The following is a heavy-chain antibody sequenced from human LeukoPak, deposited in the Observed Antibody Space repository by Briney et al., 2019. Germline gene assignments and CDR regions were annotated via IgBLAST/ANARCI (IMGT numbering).Heavy chain of an antibody. Sequence: ASVKVSCKASGYTFTSYYMHWVRQAPGQGLEWMGIINPSGGSTSYAQKFQGRVTMTRDTSTSTVYMELSSLRSEDTAVYYCARVGPRPDTGYSSRTGEYFQHWGQGTLVTVSS. V-gene: IGHV1-46*01. CDR2: INPSGGST. J-gene: IGHJ1*01. CDR3: ARVGPRPDTGYSSRTGEYFQH. D-gene: IGHD6-13*01. CDR1: GYTFTSYY.